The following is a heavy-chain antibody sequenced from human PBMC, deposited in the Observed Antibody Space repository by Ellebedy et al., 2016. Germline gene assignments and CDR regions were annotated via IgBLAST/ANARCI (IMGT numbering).Heavy chain of an antibody. J-gene: IGHJ5*02. CDR3: VNMGLTPPT. D-gene: IGHD3-9*01. Sequence: GESLKISCAASGFSFNNYWMNWVRQAPGRGLEWVAYISYTSNTIAYADSVKGRLTISRDNAKSTLDLQMNSLRAEDTAVYYCVNMGLTPPTWGQGTLVTVSS. V-gene: IGHV3-48*04. CDR2: ISYTSNTI. CDR1: GFSFNNYW.